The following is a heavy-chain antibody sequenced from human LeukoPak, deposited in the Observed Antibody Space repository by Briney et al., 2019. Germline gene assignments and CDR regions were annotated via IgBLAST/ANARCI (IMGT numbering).Heavy chain of an antibody. CDR1: GYTFTNYW. CDR2: TYPGDSDT. CDR3: ARGLVTTSLFDY. J-gene: IGHJ4*02. V-gene: IGHV5-51*01. Sequence: GESLKISCEGSGYTFTNYWIAWMRQMPGKGLEWMGFTYPGDSDTRYSPSFRGQVTISADKSTNTAYLQWSSLKASDTAIYYCARGLVTTSLFDYWGQGTLVTVSS. D-gene: IGHD5-12*01.